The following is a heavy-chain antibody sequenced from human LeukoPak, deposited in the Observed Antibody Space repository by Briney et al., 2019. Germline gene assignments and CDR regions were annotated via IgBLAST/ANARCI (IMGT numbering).Heavy chain of an antibody. CDR2: IYYGGST. Sequence: SETLSLTCTVSGGSISSSSYYWGWIRQPPGKGLEWIGSIYYGGSTYYNPSLKSRVTISVDTSKNQFSLKLSSVTAADTAVYYCARVCYDFWSGYYYTYYFDYWGQGTLVTVSS. V-gene: IGHV4-39*07. CDR3: ARVCYDFWSGYYYTYYFDY. J-gene: IGHJ4*02. CDR1: GGSISSSSYY. D-gene: IGHD3-3*01.